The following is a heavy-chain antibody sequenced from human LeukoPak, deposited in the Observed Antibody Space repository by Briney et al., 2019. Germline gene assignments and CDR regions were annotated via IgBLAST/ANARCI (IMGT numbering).Heavy chain of an antibody. CDR3: ARGDIVVVPAARASYNWFDP. J-gene: IGHJ5*02. Sequence: GASVKVSCKASGGTFSSYAISWVQQAPGQGLEWMGGIIPIFGTANYAQKFQGRVTITADKSTSTAYMELSSLRSEDTAVYYCARGDIVVVPAARASYNWFDPWGQGTLVTVSS. CDR1: GGTFSSYA. D-gene: IGHD2-2*01. V-gene: IGHV1-69*06. CDR2: IIPIFGTA.